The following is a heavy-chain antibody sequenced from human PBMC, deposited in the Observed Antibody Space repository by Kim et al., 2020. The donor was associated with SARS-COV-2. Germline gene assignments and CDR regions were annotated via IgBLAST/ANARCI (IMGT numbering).Heavy chain of an antibody. D-gene: IGHD2-15*01. CDR3: ARDVVVVVAATFSWYFDP. V-gene: IGHV1-69*04. CDR1: GGTFSSYT. J-gene: IGHJ2*01. Sequence: SVKVSCKASGGTFSSYTISWVRQAPGQGLEWMGRIIPILGIANYAQKFQGRVTITADKSTSTAYMELSSLRSEGTAVYYCARDVVVVVAATFSWYFDPWGRGTLVTVSS. CDR2: IIPILGIA.